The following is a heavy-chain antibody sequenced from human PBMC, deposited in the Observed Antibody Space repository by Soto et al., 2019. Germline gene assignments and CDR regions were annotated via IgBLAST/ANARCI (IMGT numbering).Heavy chain of an antibody. D-gene: IGHD1-1*01. Sequence: PGGSLRLSCAASGFTFSGSAMHWVRQASGKGLEWVGRIRSKANSYATAYAASVKGRFTISRDDSKNTAYLQMNSLKTEDTAVYYCTRRTGTAYYYYYMDVWGKGTTVTVPS. CDR3: TRRTGTAYYYYYMDV. J-gene: IGHJ6*03. CDR1: GFTFSGSA. CDR2: IRSKANSYAT. V-gene: IGHV3-73*01.